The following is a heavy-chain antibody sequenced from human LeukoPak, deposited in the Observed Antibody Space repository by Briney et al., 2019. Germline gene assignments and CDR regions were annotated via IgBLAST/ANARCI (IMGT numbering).Heavy chain of an antibody. CDR3: ARNLWFGESSDAFDM. Sequence: GRSLRLSCAASGFTFSSYGMHWVRQAPGKGLEWVAVISYDGSNKYYADSVKGRFTISRDNSKNTLYLQMNSLRAEDTAVYYCARNLWFGESSDAFDMWGQGTMVTVSS. CDR2: ISYDGSNK. CDR1: GFTFSSYG. J-gene: IGHJ3*02. V-gene: IGHV3-30*03. D-gene: IGHD3-10*01.